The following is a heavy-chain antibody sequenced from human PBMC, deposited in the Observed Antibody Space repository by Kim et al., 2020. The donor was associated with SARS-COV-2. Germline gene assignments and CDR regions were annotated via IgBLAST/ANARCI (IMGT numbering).Heavy chain of an antibody. CDR2: ISYDGTNK. V-gene: IGHV3-30*18. Sequence: GGSLRLSCAASGFTFSNYGMHWVRQAPGKGLEWVAFISYDGTNKYYADSVKGRITISRDKSGNTLYLQMTSLRPEDTALYYCAKASYDNSMVYGMDVWGQGTTVTVSS. D-gene: IGHD3-10*01. CDR3: AKASYDNSMVYGMDV. J-gene: IGHJ6*02. CDR1: GFTFSNYG.